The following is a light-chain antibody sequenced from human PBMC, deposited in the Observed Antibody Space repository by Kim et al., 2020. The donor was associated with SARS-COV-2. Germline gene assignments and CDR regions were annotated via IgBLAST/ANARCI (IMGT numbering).Light chain of an antibody. J-gene: IGKJ1*01. Sequence: DIVMTQSPDSLAVSLGERATINCKSSQGVLYSSNNKNYLAWYQQKPGQPPKLLIYWASTRESGVPDRFSGSGSGTDFTLTISSLQAEDVPVYYCQQYYSTPWTFGQGTKVDIK. CDR2: WAS. CDR3: QQYYSTPWT. V-gene: IGKV4-1*01. CDR1: QGVLYSSNNKNY.